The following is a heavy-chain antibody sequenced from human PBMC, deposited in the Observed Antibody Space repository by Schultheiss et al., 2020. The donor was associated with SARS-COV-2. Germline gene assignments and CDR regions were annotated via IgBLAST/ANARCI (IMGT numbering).Heavy chain of an antibody. J-gene: IGHJ4*02. CDR1: GFTFSSYA. CDR2: IWYDGSNK. V-gene: IGHV3-33*08. CDR3: ARVGDYGDYVRY. Sequence: GSLRLSCAASGFTFSSYAMSWVRQAPGKGLEWVAVIWYDGSNKYYADSVKGRFTISRDNSKNTLYLQMNSLRAEDTAVYYCARVGDYGDYVRYWGQGTLVTVSS. D-gene: IGHD4-17*01.